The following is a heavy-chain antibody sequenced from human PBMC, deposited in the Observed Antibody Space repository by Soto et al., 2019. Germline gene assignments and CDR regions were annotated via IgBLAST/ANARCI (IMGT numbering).Heavy chain of an antibody. J-gene: IGHJ3*02. D-gene: IGHD1-26*01. CDR2: MNPNSGNT. CDR1: GYTFTSYD. V-gene: IGHV1-8*01. Sequence: ASVKVSCKASGYTFTSYDINWVRQATGQGLEWMGWMNPNSGNTGYAQKFQGRVTMTRNTSISTAYMELSSLRSEDTAVHYCARNHLLLDAFDIWGQGTMVTVSS. CDR3: ARNHLLLDAFDI.